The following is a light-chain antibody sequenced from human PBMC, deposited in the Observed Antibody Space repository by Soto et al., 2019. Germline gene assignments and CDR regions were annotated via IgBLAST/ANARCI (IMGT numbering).Light chain of an antibody. Sequence: QSALTQPASVSGSPGQSITISCTGTSSDVGGYNYVSWYQQHPGKAPKLMMYEVSNRPSGVSNRSSGSKSGNTASLTISGLQSEDESDYYCSSSTSSSVRVFGTGTKLTVL. CDR1: SSDVGGYNY. CDR3: SSSTSSSVRV. CDR2: EVS. J-gene: IGLJ1*01. V-gene: IGLV2-14*01.